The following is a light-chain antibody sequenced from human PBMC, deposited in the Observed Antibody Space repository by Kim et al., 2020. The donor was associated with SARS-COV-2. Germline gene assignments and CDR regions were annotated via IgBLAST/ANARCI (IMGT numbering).Light chain of an antibody. CDR3: QQYNRLLT. CDR2: QTS. V-gene: IGKV1-5*03. Sequence: ASVGDRVTITCRASQSLSGWLAWYQQKPGKAPKLLIYQTSSLERGVSSRFSGSGSGTEFTLTISSLQPDDFATYYCQQYNRLLTFGGGTKVDIK. J-gene: IGKJ4*01. CDR1: QSLSGW.